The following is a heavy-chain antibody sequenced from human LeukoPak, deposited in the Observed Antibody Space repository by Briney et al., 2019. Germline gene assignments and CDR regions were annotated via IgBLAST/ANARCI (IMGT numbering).Heavy chain of an antibody. CDR2: ISSSSSTI. V-gene: IGHV3-48*04. J-gene: IGHJ4*02. CDR3: ARDTNHLGSYFDY. CDR1: GFTFSSYS. D-gene: IGHD2-8*01. Sequence: GGSLRLSCAASGFTFSSYSMNWVRQAPGKGLEWVSYISSSSSTIYYADSVKGRFTISRDNAKNSLYLQMNSLRAEDTAVYYCARDTNHLGSYFDYWGQGTLVTVSS.